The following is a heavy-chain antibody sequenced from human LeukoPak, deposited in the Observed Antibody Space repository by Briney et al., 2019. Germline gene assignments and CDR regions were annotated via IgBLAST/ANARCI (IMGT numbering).Heavy chain of an antibody. CDR3: ASPYCSGGSCYSMNY. J-gene: IGHJ4*02. CDR1: GGSIRSSNYY. V-gene: IGHV4-39*01. D-gene: IGHD2-15*01. CDR2: IYYSGST. Sequence: SETLSLTCTVSGGSIRSSNYYWGWIRQPPGKGLEWIGSIYYSGSTYYNPSLKSRVTISVDTSKNQFSLKLSSVTAADTPVYYCASPYCSGGSCYSMNYWGQGTLVTVSS.